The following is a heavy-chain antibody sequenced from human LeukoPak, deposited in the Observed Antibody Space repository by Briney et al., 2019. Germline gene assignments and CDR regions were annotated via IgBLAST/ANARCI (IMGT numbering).Heavy chain of an antibody. V-gene: IGHV6-1*01. CDR2: TYFRSKWYN. CDR3: AQGYCSSTSCLGLYAFDI. J-gene: IGHJ3*02. D-gene: IGHD2-2*01. CDR1: GDSVSSNSAA. Sequence: SQTLSLTCAISGDSVSSNSAAWNWIRQSPSRGLEWLGRTYFRSKWYNGYAVSVKSRITINPDTSKNQFSLQLNSVTPEDTAVYYCAQGYCSSTSCLGLYAFDIWGQGTMVTVSS.